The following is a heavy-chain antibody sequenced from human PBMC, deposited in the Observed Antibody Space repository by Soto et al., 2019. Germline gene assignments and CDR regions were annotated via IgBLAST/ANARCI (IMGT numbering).Heavy chain of an antibody. CDR1: GYTFTSYA. V-gene: IGHV1-3*01. J-gene: IGHJ4*02. Sequence: QVQLVQSGAEVKKPGASVKVSCKASGYTFTSYAMHWVRQAPGQRLEWMGWINAGNGNTKYSQKFQGRVTITRDTSASTAYTELSSLRSEDTAVYYCARVEMATIYGYWGQGTLVTVSS. CDR2: INAGNGNT. CDR3: ARVEMATIYGY. D-gene: IGHD5-12*01.